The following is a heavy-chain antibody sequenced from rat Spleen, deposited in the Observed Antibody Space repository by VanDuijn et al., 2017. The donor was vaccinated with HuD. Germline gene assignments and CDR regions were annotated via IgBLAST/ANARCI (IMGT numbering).Heavy chain of an antibody. J-gene: IGHJ2*01. D-gene: IGHD1-12*03. CDR3: ARHNYYDGYYPSFDY. V-gene: IGHV5-7*01. CDR1: GFTFTNYY. Sequence: EVQLVESGGGLVQPGGSLRLSCAASGFTFTNYYMAWVRQAPKKGLEWVAAIRYDGSSTYYRDSVKGRFTISRDTVQNILYLQMNSPRSEDTATYYCARHNYYDGYYPSFDYWGQGVMVTVSS. CDR2: IRYDGSST.